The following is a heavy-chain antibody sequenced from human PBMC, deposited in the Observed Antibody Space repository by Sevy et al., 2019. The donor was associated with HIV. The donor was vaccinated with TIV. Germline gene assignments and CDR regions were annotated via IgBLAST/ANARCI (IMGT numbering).Heavy chain of an antibody. V-gene: IGHV1-18*01. J-gene: IGHJ6*02. D-gene: IGHD6-19*01. CDR1: GYTFTSYG. Sequence: ASVKVSCKASGYTFTSYGISWVRQAPGQGLEWMGWISAYNGNTNYAQKLQGRVTMTTDTSTSTAYMELRSLRSDDTALYYCARGPYSSGWYGRNYYYYGMDVWGQGTTVTVSS. CDR3: ARGPYSSGWYGRNYYYYGMDV. CDR2: ISAYNGNT.